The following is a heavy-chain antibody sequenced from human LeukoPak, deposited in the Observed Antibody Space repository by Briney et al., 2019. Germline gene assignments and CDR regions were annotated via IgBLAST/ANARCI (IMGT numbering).Heavy chain of an antibody. J-gene: IGHJ5*02. Sequence: ASVKVSCKASGYTFTSYYMHWVRQAPGQGLEWMGIINPSGGSTSYAQKFQGRVTITADESTSTAYMELSSLRSEDTAVYYCARDQNGPVTMVRGVTWGQGTLVTVSS. CDR1: GYTFTSYY. CDR2: INPSGGST. V-gene: IGHV1-46*01. D-gene: IGHD3-10*01. CDR3: ARDQNGPVTMVRGVT.